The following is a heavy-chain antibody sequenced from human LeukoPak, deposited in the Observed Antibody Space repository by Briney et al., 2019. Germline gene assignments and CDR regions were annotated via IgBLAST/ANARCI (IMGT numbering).Heavy chain of an antibody. Sequence: GGSLRLSCAASGFTLSSYWMSWVRQAPGMGLEWVANINEDGSKKFYVDSVKGRFTISRDNAKNSLYLQMNSLRAEDTAVYYCARENIVGSTWGDIDYWGQGTLVSVSS. V-gene: IGHV3-7*01. CDR3: ARENIVGSTWGDIDY. D-gene: IGHD1-26*01. CDR1: GFTLSSYW. CDR2: INEDGSKK. J-gene: IGHJ4*02.